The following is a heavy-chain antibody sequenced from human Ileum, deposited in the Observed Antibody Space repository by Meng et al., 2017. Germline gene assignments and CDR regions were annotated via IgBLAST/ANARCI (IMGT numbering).Heavy chain of an antibody. D-gene: IGHD6-19*01. J-gene: IGHJ4*02. CDR1: GFTFSSYA. V-gene: IGHV3-30*04. CDR2: VSYDGNKK. Sequence: GGSLRLSCAASGFTFSSYAMHWVRQAPGKGLEWVAVVSYDGNKKFYADFVKGRFTISRDNSKSTLSLQMNSLRAEDTAMYYCARDGVIAVANDYFDNWGQGTLVTVSS. CDR3: ARDGVIAVANDYFDN.